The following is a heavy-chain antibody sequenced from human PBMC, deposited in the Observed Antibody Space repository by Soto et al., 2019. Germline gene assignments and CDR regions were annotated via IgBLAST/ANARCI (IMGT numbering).Heavy chain of an antibody. V-gene: IGHV1-18*04. CDR3: ARDEEGDYYDSSGQFDF. CDR1: GYTFSSYG. CDR2: ISAYNGNM. Sequence: ASVKVSCKASGYTFSSYGLSWLRQAPGQGLEWMGWISAYNGNMKYAQRFQGRVTLTTDTSRSTAYMELRSLRSDDTAIYYCARDEEGDYYDSSGQFDFWGQGTQVTVSS. J-gene: IGHJ4*02. D-gene: IGHD3-22*01.